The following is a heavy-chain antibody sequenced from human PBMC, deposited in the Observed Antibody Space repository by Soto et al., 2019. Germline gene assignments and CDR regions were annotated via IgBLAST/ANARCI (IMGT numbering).Heavy chain of an antibody. CDR3: ARLCYYFWRGYYTQDYYYMDV. CDR1: GGSISIYY. D-gene: IGHD3-3*01. V-gene: IGHV4-59*08. Sequence: ETLSLTCTVSGGSISIYYWSWTRKPPGKGLEWIGYIYYRGSTNYSPSLKSRVTISVDTSKNQFSLKLSSVTAADTAVYYCARLCYYFWRGYYTQDYYYMDVWGKGTTVTVSS. J-gene: IGHJ6*03. CDR2: IYYRGST.